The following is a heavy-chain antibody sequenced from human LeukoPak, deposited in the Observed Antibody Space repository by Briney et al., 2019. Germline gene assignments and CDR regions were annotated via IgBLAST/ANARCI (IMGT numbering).Heavy chain of an antibody. J-gene: IGHJ4*02. CDR2: IIPIFGTA. Sequence: GSSVKVSCKASGGTFSSYAISWVRQAPGQGLEWMGGIIPIFGTANYAQKFQGRVTITADESTSTAYMELSSLGSEDTAVYYCARLSYSGYDAVSGYWGQGTLVTVSS. D-gene: IGHD5-12*01. CDR1: GGTFSSYA. V-gene: IGHV1-69*01. CDR3: ARLSYSGYDAVSGY.